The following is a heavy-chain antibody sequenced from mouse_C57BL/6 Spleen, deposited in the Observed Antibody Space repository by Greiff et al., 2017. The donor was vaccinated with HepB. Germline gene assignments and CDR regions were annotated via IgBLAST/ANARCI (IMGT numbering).Heavy chain of an antibody. V-gene: IGHV1-55*01. D-gene: IGHD2-4*01. Sequence: VQLQQPGAELVKPGASVKMSCKASGYTFTSYWITWVKQRPGQGLEWIGDIYPGSGSTNYNEKFKSKATLTVDTSSSTAYMQLSSLTSEDSAVYYCARGDYDYDGGYFDYWGQGTTLTVSS. CDR1: GYTFTSYW. CDR3: ARGDYDYDGGYFDY. J-gene: IGHJ2*01. CDR2: IYPGSGST.